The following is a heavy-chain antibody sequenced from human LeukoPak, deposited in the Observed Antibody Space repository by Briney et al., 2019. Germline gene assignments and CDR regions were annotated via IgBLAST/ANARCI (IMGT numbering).Heavy chain of an antibody. Sequence: PGGSLRLSCAASGFTFSSYSMSWVRQAPGKGLEWVSGISGSGGSTSYADSVKGRFTISRDNSKNTLYLQMNSLRAEDTAIYYCANRPYTDILTYFGYRGQGALVTVSS. V-gene: IGHV3-23*01. CDR2: ISGSGGST. CDR1: GFTFSSYS. J-gene: IGHJ4*02. D-gene: IGHD5-18*01. CDR3: ANRPYTDILTYFGY.